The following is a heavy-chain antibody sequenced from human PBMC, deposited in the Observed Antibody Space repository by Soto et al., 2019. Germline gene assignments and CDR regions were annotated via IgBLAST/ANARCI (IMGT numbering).Heavy chain of an antibody. CDR2: IYSGGNT. D-gene: IGHD5-18*01. CDR3: ARTLYSYGTDY. CDR1: GFTVSSNY. J-gene: IGHJ4*02. V-gene: IGHV3-53*01. Sequence: PGGSLRLSCAASGFTVSSNYMSWVRQAPGKGLEWVSVIYSGGNTYYADSVKGRFTISRDNSKNTLYLQMNSLRAEDTAVYYCARTLYSYGTDYWGQGTLVTVSS.